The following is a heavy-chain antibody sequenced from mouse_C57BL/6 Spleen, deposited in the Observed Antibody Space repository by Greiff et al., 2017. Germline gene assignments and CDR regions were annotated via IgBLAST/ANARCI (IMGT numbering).Heavy chain of an antibody. D-gene: IGHD1-1*01. CDR2: ISYDGSN. CDR1: GYSITSGYF. Sequence: VQLQQSGPGLVKPSQSLSLTCSVTGYSITSGYFWYWIRQFPRNKLEWMSYISYDGSNNYNPSLKNRISITRDTSKNQFFLKLNSVTTEDTATYYCAREDYYYFDYWGQGTTLTVSS. CDR3: AREDYYYFDY. J-gene: IGHJ2*01. V-gene: IGHV3-6*01.